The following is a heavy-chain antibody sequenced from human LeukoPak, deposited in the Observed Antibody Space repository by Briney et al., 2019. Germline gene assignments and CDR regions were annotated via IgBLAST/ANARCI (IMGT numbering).Heavy chain of an antibody. V-gene: IGHV1-69*05. CDR2: IIPMFGTA. CDR3: ARSPVDYFSSSSTYYYYMDV. J-gene: IGHJ6*03. Sequence: SVKVSCKASGGTFSSYAISWVRQAPGQGLEWMGGIIPMFGTANYAQKFQGRVTITTDESTSTAYMELSSLRSEDTAVYYCARSPVDYFSSSSTYYYYMDVWGKGTTVTVSS. CDR1: GGTFSSYA. D-gene: IGHD6-6*01.